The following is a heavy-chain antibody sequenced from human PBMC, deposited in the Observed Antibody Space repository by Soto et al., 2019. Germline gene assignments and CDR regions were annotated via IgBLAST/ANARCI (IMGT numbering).Heavy chain of an antibody. J-gene: IGHJ4*02. D-gene: IGHD2-15*01. CDR1: GFTFNDHY. V-gene: IGHV3-72*01. CDR2: TRNGANDYTT. Sequence: DVKVVESGGGLVQPGGSLRLSCATSGFTFNDHYLDWVRQAPGKGLEWVGRTRNGANDYTTEYAASVKGRFTISRDESKSSLYLQINSVKAADTAVYYCGVEVYCSGSSCLESDHWGQGTLVIVSS. CDR3: GVEVYCSGSSCLESDH.